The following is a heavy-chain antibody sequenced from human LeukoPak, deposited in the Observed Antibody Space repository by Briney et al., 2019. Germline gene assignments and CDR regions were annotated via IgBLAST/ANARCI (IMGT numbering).Heavy chain of an antibody. CDR3: TTYGDYAPGSDY. CDR2: IKSKAAIYAT. D-gene: IGHD4-17*01. CDR1: GFTFSGSA. Sequence: GGSLRLSCAASGFTFSGSAIHWVRQDSGKGLEWVGRIKSKAAIYATAYAASVKGRFTISRDDSENTAYLQMNSLKTEDTAVYYCTTYGDYAPGSDYWGQGTLVTVSS. V-gene: IGHV3-73*01. J-gene: IGHJ4*02.